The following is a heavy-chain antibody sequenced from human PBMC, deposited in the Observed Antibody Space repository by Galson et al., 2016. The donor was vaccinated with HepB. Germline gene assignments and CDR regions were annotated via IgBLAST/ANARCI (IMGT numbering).Heavy chain of an antibody. V-gene: IGHV5-51*01. CDR1: GYNFATYW. CDR2: IYPGDSET. Sequence: QSGAEVTKPGESLKISCKGSGYNFATYWIGWVRQMPGKGLQWVGIIYPGDSETRYSPPLQGQVTISADKSISTTHLQWSSLKASDSGVYYCARGLWGYHMDVWGKGTTVTVSS. J-gene: IGHJ6*03. D-gene: IGHD3-16*01. CDR3: ARGLWGYHMDV.